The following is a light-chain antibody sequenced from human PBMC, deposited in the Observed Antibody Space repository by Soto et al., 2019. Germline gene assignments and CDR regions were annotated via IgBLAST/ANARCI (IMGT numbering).Light chain of an antibody. CDR3: QQFHSNPWS. V-gene: IGKV4-1*01. CDR2: WAS. Sequence: DIVMTQSPDSLAVSLGERATINCRSSQTVSYNSNNKSYLAWYQHKPGQPPRLLIYWASIREFGVPDRFSGSVSGREFTLTISSVQAEDVAVYYCQQFHSNPWSFGQLTKLEIK. CDR1: QTVSYNSNNKSY. J-gene: IGKJ2*01.